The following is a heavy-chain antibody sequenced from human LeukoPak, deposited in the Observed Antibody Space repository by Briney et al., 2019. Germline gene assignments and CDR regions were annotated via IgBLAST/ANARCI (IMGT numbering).Heavy chain of an antibody. CDR1: GFTFSSYA. Sequence: GGSLRPSCAASGFTFSSYAMSWVRQAPGKGLEWVSAISGSGGSTYYADSVKGRFTISRDISKNTLYLQMNSLRAEDTAVYCAKAPPSSYSYYYGMDVWGQGTTVTVSS. J-gene: IGHJ6*02. CDR2: ISGSGGST. CDR3: AKAPPSSYSYYYGMDV. D-gene: IGHD6-13*01. V-gene: IGHV3-23*01.